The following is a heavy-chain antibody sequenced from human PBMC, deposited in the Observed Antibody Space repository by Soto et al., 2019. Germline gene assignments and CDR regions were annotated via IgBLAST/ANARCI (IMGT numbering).Heavy chain of an antibody. V-gene: IGHV1-69*04. D-gene: IGHD2-2*01. CDR3: ARDGGQSRYCSSTSCSTAGWFDP. CDR1: GGTFSSYT. J-gene: IGHJ5*02. Sequence: ASVKVSCKASGGTFSSYTISWVRQAPGQGLEWMGRIIPILGIANYAQKFQGRVTITADKSTSTAYMELSSLRSEDTAVYYCARDGGQSRYCSSTSCSTAGWFDPWGQGTLVTVSS. CDR2: IIPILGIA.